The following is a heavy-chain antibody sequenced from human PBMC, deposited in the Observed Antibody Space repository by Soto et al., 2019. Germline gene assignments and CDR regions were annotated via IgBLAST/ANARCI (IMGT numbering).Heavy chain of an antibody. CDR3: AKSRVARGRGYFNL. Sequence: EVQLLESGGSLVLPGGSLRLSCAASGFSFSPYPMSWVRQAPVKGLEWVSTISTTGGDTYYPDLLNGRFTISRDDSKNTVYLQMRRLRDEKSAIYYCAKSRVARGRGYFNLRGRGTLVTVSS. D-gene: IGHD3-10*01. J-gene: IGHJ2*01. CDR2: ISTTGGDT. CDR1: GFSFSPYP. V-gene: IGHV3-23*01.